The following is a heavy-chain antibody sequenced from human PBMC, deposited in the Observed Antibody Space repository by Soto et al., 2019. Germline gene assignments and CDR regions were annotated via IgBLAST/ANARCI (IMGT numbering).Heavy chain of an antibody. J-gene: IGHJ4*02. CDR1: GGSVDDFY. D-gene: IGHD3-10*02. CDR3: ARGHGIYVRFDS. CDR2: IYNNGRT. Sequence: QVHLQESGPGRVKPSETLSLTCSVSGGSVDDFYWNWLRQTPGQGLEWIGNIYNNGRTNYNPSLKNRVTISIDTSKNQFSLHLSSVTTADTAMYFCARGHGIYVRFDSWGQGTLVSVSS. V-gene: IGHV4-59*02.